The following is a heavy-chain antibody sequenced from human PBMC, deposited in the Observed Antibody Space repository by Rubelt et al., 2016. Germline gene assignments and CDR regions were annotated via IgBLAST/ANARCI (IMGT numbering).Heavy chain of an antibody. V-gene: IGHV4-34*02. J-gene: IGHJ4*02. D-gene: IGHD3-9*01. CDR2: IHPSGST. Sequence: QVQLQQWGAGLLKPSETLSLTCAVYGGSFSGYYWSWIRQPPGKGLEWIGEIHPSGSTNYNPSLSGRVTIPGDTSKSQFSLKLNTVTAADTAVYFCARVDDWIKTGAEWGQGTLVTVSP. CDR3: ARVDDWIKTGAE. CDR1: GGSFSGYY.